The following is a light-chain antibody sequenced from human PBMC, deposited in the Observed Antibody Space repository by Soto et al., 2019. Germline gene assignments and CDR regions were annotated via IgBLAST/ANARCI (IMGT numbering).Light chain of an antibody. CDR3: QQYNIWPPWT. CDR2: GAS. CDR1: QSVSSN. J-gene: IGKJ1*01. V-gene: IGKV3-15*01. Sequence: EIVMTQSPATLFVSPGERATLSCRASQSVSSNLAWYQQKPGQAPRLLIYGASTRATGIPARFSGSGSGTEFTLTISSLQSEDFAVYFCQQYNIWPPWTFGQGTKVDIK.